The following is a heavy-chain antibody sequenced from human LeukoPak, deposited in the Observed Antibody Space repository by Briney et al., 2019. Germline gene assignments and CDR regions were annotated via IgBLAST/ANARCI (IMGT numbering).Heavy chain of an antibody. Sequence: ASVKVSCKASGYTFTTYAMNWVRQAPGQGLEWMGWINTNTGNPTYAQGFTGRFVFSLDTSVSTAYLQISSLKAEDTAVYYCARGELSGIAATDAFDIWGQGTMVTVSS. CDR2: INTNTGNP. CDR3: ARGELSGIAATDAFDI. V-gene: IGHV7-4-1*02. CDR1: GYTFTTYA. D-gene: IGHD6-13*01. J-gene: IGHJ3*02.